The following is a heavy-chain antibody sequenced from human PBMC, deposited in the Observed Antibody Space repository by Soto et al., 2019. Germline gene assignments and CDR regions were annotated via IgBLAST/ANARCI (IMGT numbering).Heavy chain of an antibody. CDR1: GGFISGGGYY. CDR2: IYYTGKT. Sequence: SETLSLTCTVSGGFISGGGYYYNWLRHRPGKGLEWIGSIYYTGKTNYNPSLKSRLMISVDTSKSQFSLKLSSVTAADTAVYYCARGIRGQEVAGTWANYKVIPMDGWGQGTTVTVCS. CDR3: ARGIRGQEVAGTWANYKVIPMDG. J-gene: IGHJ6*02. V-gene: IGHV4-31*02. D-gene: IGHD6-19*01.